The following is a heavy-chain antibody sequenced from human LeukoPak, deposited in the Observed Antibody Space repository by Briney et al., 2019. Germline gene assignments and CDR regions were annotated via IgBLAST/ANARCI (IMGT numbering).Heavy chain of an antibody. CDR3: ARGIHSSSWYVSGNWFDP. Sequence: EASVKVSCKASGHTFTDYFMHWVRQAPGQGLEWMGWLEPNSGATNYAQIFQGRVTMTRDTSISTAYMELTRLRSDDTAVYYCARGIHSSSWYVSGNWFDPWGQGTLVTVSS. CDR1: GHTFTDYF. V-gene: IGHV1-2*02. J-gene: IGHJ5*02. D-gene: IGHD6-13*01. CDR2: LEPNSGAT.